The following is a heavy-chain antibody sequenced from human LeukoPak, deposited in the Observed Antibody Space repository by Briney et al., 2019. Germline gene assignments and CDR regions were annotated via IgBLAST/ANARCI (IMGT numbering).Heavy chain of an antibody. J-gene: IGHJ4*02. CDR1: GYSISSGYY. CDR3: ARGTAVAGRFDY. CDR2: IYHSGST. V-gene: IGHV4-38-2*02. D-gene: IGHD6-19*01. Sequence: SETLSLTCTVSGYSISSGYYWGWIRQPPGKGLEWIGSIYHSGSTYYNPSLKSRVTMSVDTSKNQFSLKLSSVTAADTAVYYCARGTAVAGRFDYWGQGTLVTVSS.